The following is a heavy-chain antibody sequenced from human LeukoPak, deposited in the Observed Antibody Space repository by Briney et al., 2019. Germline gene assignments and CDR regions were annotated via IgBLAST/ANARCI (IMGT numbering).Heavy chain of an antibody. CDR2: IAYDESNK. Sequence: PGRSLRLSCAASGFTFSNYAMHWVRQAPGKGLEWVAVIAYDESNKYYGESVKGRFTISRDKSKNTLYLQMNSLRAEDTAVYYCAKHYYDSSGYEAHDAFNVWGQGTMVTVSS. CDR3: AKHYYDSSGYEAHDAFNV. V-gene: IGHV3-30*18. CDR1: GFTFSNYA. J-gene: IGHJ3*01. D-gene: IGHD3-22*01.